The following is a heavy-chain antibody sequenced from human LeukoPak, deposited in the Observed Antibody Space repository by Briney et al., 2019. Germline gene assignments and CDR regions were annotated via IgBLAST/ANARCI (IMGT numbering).Heavy chain of an antibody. D-gene: IGHD3-22*01. CDR1: GGSFSGYY. CDR3: ARVRHYYDSSGYYYPDY. V-gene: IGHV4-34*01. CDR2: IYYSGST. J-gene: IGHJ4*02. Sequence: SETLSLTCAVYGGSFSGYYWSWIRQPPGKGLEWIGYIYYSGSTYYNPSLKSRVTISVDTSKNQFSLKLSSVTAADTAVYYCARVRHYYDSSGYYYPDYWGQGTLVTVSS.